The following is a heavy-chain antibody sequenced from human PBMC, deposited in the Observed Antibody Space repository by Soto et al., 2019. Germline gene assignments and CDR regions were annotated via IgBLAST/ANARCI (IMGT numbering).Heavy chain of an antibody. J-gene: IGHJ4*02. D-gene: IGHD3-16*02. V-gene: IGHV2-5*02. CDR2: IYWDDDK. Sequence: QITLKESGPTLVKPTQTLTLTCTFSGFSLSTSGVGVGWIRQPPGKALEWLALIYWDDDKRYSPSLKSRLTITKDTSXNXVVXXXXXXXXXXXXTXXXXXXXXXXXXXYPXWGQGTLVTVSS. CDR3: XXXXXXXXXXYPX. CDR1: GFSLSTSGVG.